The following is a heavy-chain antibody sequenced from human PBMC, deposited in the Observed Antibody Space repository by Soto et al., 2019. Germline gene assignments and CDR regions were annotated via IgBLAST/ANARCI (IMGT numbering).Heavy chain of an antibody. CDR1: GFTFSSYA. CDR2: ISYDGSNK. D-gene: IGHD3-3*01. J-gene: IGHJ5*02. Sequence: GGSLRLSCAASGFTFSSYAMHWVRQAPGKGLEWVAVISYDGSNKYYADSVKGRFTISRDNSKNTLYLQMNSLRAEDTAVYYCARALRSSFDFWSGDNWFDPWGQGTLVTVS. V-gene: IGHV3-30-3*01. CDR3: ARALRSSFDFWSGDNWFDP.